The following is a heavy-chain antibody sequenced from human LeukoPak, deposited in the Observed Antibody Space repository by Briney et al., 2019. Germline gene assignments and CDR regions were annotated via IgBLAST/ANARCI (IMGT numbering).Heavy chain of an antibody. Sequence: GSLRLSCAASGFTFSSYGMHWVRQAPGKGLEWVAVISYDGSNKYYADSVKGRFTISRDNSKNTLYLQMNSLRAEDTAVYYCAKDYSSSWYRGGFFDYWGQGTLVTVSS. CDR1: GFTFSSYG. J-gene: IGHJ4*02. CDR3: AKDYSSSWYRGGFFDY. V-gene: IGHV3-30*18. CDR2: ISYDGSNK. D-gene: IGHD6-13*01.